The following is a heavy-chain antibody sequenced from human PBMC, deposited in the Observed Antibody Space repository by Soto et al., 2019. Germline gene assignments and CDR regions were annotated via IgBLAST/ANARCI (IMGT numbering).Heavy chain of an antibody. V-gene: IGHV3-30*18. CDR3: AKPTIAVAGIGPGYFDY. CDR2: ISYDGSNK. J-gene: IGHJ4*02. Sequence: GGSLRLSCAASGFTFSSYGMHWVRQAPGKGLEWVAVISYDGSNKYYADSVKGRFTISRDNSKNTLYLQMNSLRAEDTAVYYCAKPTIAVAGIGPGYFDYWGQGALVTVSS. CDR1: GFTFSSYG. D-gene: IGHD6-19*01.